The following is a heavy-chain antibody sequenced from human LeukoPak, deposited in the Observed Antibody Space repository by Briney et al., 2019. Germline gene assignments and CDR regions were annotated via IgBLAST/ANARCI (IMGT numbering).Heavy chain of an antibody. CDR1: GFAFSSYA. D-gene: IGHD3-16*02. J-gene: IGHJ4*02. CDR2: ISGSGGST. CDR3: AKDQSRGLRLGELSLLDY. Sequence: GASLRLSCAASGFAFSSYAMSWVRQAPGKGLEWVSAISGSGGSTYYADSVKGRFTIYRDNSKNTLYLQMNSLRAEDTAVYYCAKDQSRGLRLGELSLLDYWGQGTLVTVSS. V-gene: IGHV3-23*01.